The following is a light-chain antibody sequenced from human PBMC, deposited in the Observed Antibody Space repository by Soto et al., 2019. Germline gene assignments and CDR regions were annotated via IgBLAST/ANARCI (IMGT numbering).Light chain of an antibody. CDR1: QSVGSSY. CDR2: GAS. J-gene: IGKJ1*01. Sequence: EIVLTQSPGTLSLSPGERATLSCRASQSVGSSYLAWYQQKPGQAHRLLIYGASSRATGIPDRFSGSGSGTEFTLTISRLEPEDFAVYYCQQYSNAPRTFGRGTKVDFK. CDR3: QQYSNAPRT. V-gene: IGKV3-20*01.